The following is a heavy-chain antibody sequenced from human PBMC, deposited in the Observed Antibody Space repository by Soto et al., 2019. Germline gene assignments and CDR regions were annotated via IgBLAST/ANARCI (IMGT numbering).Heavy chain of an antibody. V-gene: IGHV1-8*01. D-gene: IGHD3-16*01. CDR3: ARGNPFNYAGFDV. Sequence: GASVKVSCKASGYTFSDFDINCLRQASGKGREWMGWMNAKSGDTFFAQRFQGKFKMTWDTSVSTAYMEVDSLTSDHTAIYYCARGNPFNYAGFDVWGQGTTVTVSS. CDR2: MNAKSGDT. CDR1: GYTFSDFD. J-gene: IGHJ6*02.